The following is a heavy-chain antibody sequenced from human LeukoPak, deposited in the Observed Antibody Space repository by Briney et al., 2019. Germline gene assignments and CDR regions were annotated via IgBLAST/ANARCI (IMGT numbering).Heavy chain of an antibody. D-gene: IGHD3-22*01. CDR1: GGSISSYY. V-gene: IGHV4-30-4*08. J-gene: IGHJ4*02. CDR3: ARGSTYYYDSSGYYYDQ. Sequence: SETLSLTCTVSGGSISSYYWGWIRQPPGKGLEWIGYIYYSGSTYYNPSLKSRVTISVDTSKNQFSLKLSSVTAADTAVYYCARGSTYYYDSSGYYYDQWGQGTLVTVSS. CDR2: IYYSGST.